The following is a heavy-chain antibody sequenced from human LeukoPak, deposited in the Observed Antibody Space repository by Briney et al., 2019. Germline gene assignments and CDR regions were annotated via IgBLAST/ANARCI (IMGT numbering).Heavy chain of an antibody. Sequence: SETLSLTCTVSGGSISRGSYYWSWIRQPAGKGLEWIGRIYTSGSTNYNPSLKSRVTISVDTSKNQFSLKLSSVTAADTAVYYCARGIAAASFDYWGQGTLVTVSS. D-gene: IGHD6-13*01. V-gene: IGHV4-61*02. CDR2: IYTSGST. CDR3: ARGIAAASFDY. CDR1: GGSISRGSYY. J-gene: IGHJ4*02.